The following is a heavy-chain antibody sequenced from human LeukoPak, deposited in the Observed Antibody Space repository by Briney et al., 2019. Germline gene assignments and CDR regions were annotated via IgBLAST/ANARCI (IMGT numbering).Heavy chain of an antibody. CDR3: ARGQLLSPFDY. D-gene: IGHD5-18*01. V-gene: IGHV4-31*03. Sequence: SQTLSLTCTVSGGSISSGGYYWSWIRQHPGKGLEWIGYIYYSGSTYYNPSLKSRVTISVDTSKNQFSLKLSSVTAADTAVYYSARGQLLSPFDYWGQGTLVTVSS. CDR1: GGSISSGGYY. CDR2: IYYSGST. J-gene: IGHJ4*02.